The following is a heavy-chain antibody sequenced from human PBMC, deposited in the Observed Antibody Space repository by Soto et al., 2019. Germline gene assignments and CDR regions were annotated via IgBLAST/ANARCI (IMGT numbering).Heavy chain of an antibody. V-gene: IGHV3-48*03. CDR3: ASRNTGGFDY. CDR2: ISSAGDSS. J-gene: IGHJ4*02. Sequence: EVQLVESGGGLAQPGGSVRLSCAASGFTFSSYEMNWVRQAPGKTLEWVSYISSAGDSSYYADSVKSRFTISRDNAKNSLYLQMNSLRVEDTAVYYCASRNTGGFDYWGQGTLVTVSS. D-gene: IGHD2-2*02. CDR1: GFTFSSYE.